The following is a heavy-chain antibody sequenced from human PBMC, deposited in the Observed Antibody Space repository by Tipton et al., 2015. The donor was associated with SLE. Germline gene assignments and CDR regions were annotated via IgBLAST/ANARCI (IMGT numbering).Heavy chain of an antibody. CDR2: IYYSGST. V-gene: IGHV4-39*07. CDR3: ARDSKCGGECYDS. Sequence: TLSLTCAVSGGSISSSSYYWGWIRQPPGKGLEWIGSIYYSGSTYYNPSLKSRVTISLDTSKTQFSLKLSSATAADTAVYYCARDSKCGGECYDSWGQGALVTASS. D-gene: IGHD2-21*01. CDR1: GGSISSSSYY. J-gene: IGHJ4*02.